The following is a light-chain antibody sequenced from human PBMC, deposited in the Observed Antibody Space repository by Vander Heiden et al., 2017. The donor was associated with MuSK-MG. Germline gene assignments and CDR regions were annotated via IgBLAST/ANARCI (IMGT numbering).Light chain of an antibody. CDR3: QQRSNWPPFT. CDR1: QSVNTF. CDR2: DAS. Sequence: LVWPQPPGTLALSPGDRATLSCRASQSVNTFLDWYQQRPGQAPRLLIYDASKRATGIPARFSGSGSGTDFTLTISSLEPEDFAVYFCQQRSNWPPFTFGQGTRLETK. J-gene: IGKJ5*01. V-gene: IGKV3-11*01.